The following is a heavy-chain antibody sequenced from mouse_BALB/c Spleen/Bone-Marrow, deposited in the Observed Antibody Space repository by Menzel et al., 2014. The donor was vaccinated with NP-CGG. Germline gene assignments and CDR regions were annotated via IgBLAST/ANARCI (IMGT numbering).Heavy chain of an antibody. CDR2: INPGSGGT. J-gene: IGHJ2*01. Sequence: QVQLQQSGAELVRPGTSVKVSCKASGYAFTNYLIDWVKQRPGQGLEWIGVINPGSGGTNYNEKFKGKATLTADKSSSTAYMQLSSLTSDDSAVYFCARREDYDLDYWGQGTTLTVSS. CDR1: GYAFTNYL. CDR3: ARREDYDLDY. V-gene: IGHV1-54*01. D-gene: IGHD2-4*01.